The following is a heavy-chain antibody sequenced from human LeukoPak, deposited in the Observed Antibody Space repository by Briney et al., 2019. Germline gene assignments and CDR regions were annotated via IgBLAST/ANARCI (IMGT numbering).Heavy chain of an antibody. Sequence: PGGSLRLSCAASGFTFSSYSMNWVRQAPGKGLEWVSYISSSSSTIYYADSVKGRFTISRDNAENSLYLQMNSLRAEDTAVYYCARENFDWFSAFDIWGQGTMVTVSS. D-gene: IGHD3-9*01. CDR1: GFTFSSYS. V-gene: IGHV3-48*01. CDR2: ISSSSSTI. J-gene: IGHJ3*02. CDR3: ARENFDWFSAFDI.